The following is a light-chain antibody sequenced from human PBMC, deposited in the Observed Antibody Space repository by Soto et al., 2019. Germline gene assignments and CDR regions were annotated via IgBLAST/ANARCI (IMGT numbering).Light chain of an antibody. CDR3: QQSYSTPPWT. Sequence: EIVLPQSPATLSLSPGERATLSCRASQSVSSYLAWYQQKPGQAPRLLIYDASNRATGIPARFSGSGSGTDFSLTISSLQPEDFATYYCQQSYSTPPWTFGQGTKVDIK. CDR1: QSVSSY. CDR2: DAS. V-gene: IGKV3-11*01. J-gene: IGKJ1*01.